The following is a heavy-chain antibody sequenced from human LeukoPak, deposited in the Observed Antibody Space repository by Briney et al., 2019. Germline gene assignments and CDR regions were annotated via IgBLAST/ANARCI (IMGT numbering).Heavy chain of an antibody. Sequence: GGSLRLSCAASGFTVSSNYMSWVRQAPGKGLEWVSIIYSGGSTYYADSVKGRFTISRDNSKNTLYLQMNSLRAEDTAVYYCARVGGDYVGSYAFDIWGQGTMVTVSS. D-gene: IGHD4-17*01. V-gene: IGHV3-53*01. CDR1: GFTVSSNY. J-gene: IGHJ3*02. CDR2: IYSGGST. CDR3: ARVGGDYVGSYAFDI.